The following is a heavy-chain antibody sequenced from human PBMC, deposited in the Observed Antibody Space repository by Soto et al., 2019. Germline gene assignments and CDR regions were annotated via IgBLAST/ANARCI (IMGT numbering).Heavy chain of an antibody. J-gene: IGHJ6*02. V-gene: IGHV4-4*02. D-gene: IGHD6-13*01. CDR2: IYHSGST. CDR3: ARDWFFLEGAAAGLGLIYGMDV. Sequence: KSSETLSLTCAVSGGSISSSNWWSWVRQPPGKGLEWIGEIYHSGSTNYNPSLKSRVTISVDKSKNQFSLKLSSVTAADTAVYYCARDWFFLEGAAAGLGLIYGMDVWGQGTTVTVSS. CDR1: GGSISSSNW.